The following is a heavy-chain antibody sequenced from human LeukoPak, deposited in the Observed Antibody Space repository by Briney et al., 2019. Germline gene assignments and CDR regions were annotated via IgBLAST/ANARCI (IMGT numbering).Heavy chain of an antibody. CDR3: ARGPAGTNYYFYGMDV. J-gene: IGHJ6*02. D-gene: IGHD6-13*01. CDR2: IYYSGST. CDR1: GGSISSYY. Sequence: SETLSLTCTVSGGSISSYYWSWIRQPPGKGLEWIGYIYYSGSTNYNPSLKSRVTISVDTSKNQFSLKLSSVTAADTAVYYCARGPAGTNYYFYGMDVWGQGTTVTVSS. V-gene: IGHV4-59*01.